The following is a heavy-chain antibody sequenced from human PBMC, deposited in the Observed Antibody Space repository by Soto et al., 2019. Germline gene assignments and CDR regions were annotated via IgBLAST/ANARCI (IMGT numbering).Heavy chain of an antibody. J-gene: IGHJ5*02. V-gene: IGHV1-18*01. Sequence: GASVKVSCKASGYTFTSYGISWVRQAPGQGLEWMGWISAYNGNTNYAQKLQGRVTMTTDTSTSTAYMELRSLRSDDTAVYYCARGQIAAYPLSWFDPWGQGTLVTVSS. CDR2: ISAYNGNT. D-gene: IGHD6-13*01. CDR1: GYTFTSYG. CDR3: ARGQIAAYPLSWFDP.